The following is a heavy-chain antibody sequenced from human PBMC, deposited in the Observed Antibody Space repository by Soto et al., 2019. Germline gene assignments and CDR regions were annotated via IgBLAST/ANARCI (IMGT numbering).Heavy chain of an antibody. J-gene: IGHJ4*02. CDR2: HSAYNGNT. CDR3: ASRTSRYCSGGSCLGDLGY. CDR1: RFAYDSRS. Sequence: SKESRFAYDSRSIRSPHHSKEQGLEWMGWHSAYNGNTNYAQKLQGRATMTTDTSTSTAYMELSSLRSDDTAVYYCASRTSRYCSGGSCLGDLGYWGQGTLVTVPS. V-gene: IGHV1-18*01. D-gene: IGHD2-15*01.